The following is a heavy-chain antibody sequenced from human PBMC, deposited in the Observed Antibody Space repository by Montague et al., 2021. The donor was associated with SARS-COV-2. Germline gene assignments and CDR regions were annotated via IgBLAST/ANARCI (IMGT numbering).Heavy chain of an antibody. V-gene: IGHV4-4*02. Sequence: SETLSLTCTVSGDSISNSNWWTWVRQSPGRGLEWIGEIFRSGDSNYNPSLKSRVTMSVDMSRNQFSLSLSNVTAADTAIYYCVRGGTMTVVVFDYWSQGTLVTVSS. CDR2: IFRSGDS. D-gene: IGHD3-22*01. J-gene: IGHJ4*02. CDR1: GDSISNSNW. CDR3: VRGGTMTVVVFDY.